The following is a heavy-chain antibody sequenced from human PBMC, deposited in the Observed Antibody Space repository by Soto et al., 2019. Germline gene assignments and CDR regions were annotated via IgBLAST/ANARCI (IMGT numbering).Heavy chain of an antibody. V-gene: IGHV5-51*01. CDR2: IFPGDSKT. J-gene: IGHJ4*02. CDR3: ARGRRGYSGIVDF. D-gene: IGHD5-12*01. CDR1: GYSFSAYW. Sequence: GESLNLSCKTSGYSFSAYWIGWVRQMPGKGLEWMGIIFPGDSKTRYSPTFQGQVTISVDRSISTAYLQWSGLKASDGAMYYCARGRRGYSGIVDFWGQGTLVTVSS.